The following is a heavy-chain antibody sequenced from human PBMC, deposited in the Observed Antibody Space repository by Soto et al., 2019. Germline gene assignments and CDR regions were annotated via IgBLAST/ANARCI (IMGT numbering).Heavy chain of an antibody. CDR1: GGSISSSHHY. V-gene: IGHV4-39*01. Sequence: PSETRSLTCTVSGGSISSSHHYWGWIRHPPGKGLEWIASSHYSGSAYYNPSLKRRVTISVDTAKSQYSLILTSVTAADTAVYYCATQYYYDSSGYYPSTTWFDFWGQGTLVTVSS. CDR2: SHYSGSA. J-gene: IGHJ5*01. CDR3: ATQYYYDSSGYYPSTTWFDF. D-gene: IGHD3-22*01.